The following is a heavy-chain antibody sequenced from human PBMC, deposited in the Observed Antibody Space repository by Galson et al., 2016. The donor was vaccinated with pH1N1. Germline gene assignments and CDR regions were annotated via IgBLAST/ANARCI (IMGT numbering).Heavy chain of an antibody. J-gene: IGHJ4*02. CDR3: ARNMHLYCNSASCRVYYFDS. CDR2: IIPIFDTS. D-gene: IGHD2-2*01. V-gene: IGHV1-69*06. Sequence: SVKVSCKASRDTFSSYVFNWVRQAPGHGLEWMGGIIPIFDTSNYAQKFQGRVTITADKSTSTAYMELNSLRSEDTAMYYCARNMHLYCNSASCRVYYFDSWGQGTLVTVSS. CDR1: RDTFSSYV.